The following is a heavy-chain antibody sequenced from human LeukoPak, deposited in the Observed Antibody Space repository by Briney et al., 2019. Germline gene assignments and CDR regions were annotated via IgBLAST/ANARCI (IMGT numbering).Heavy chain of an antibody. J-gene: IGHJ4*02. CDR3: ARAIRGSAVDTGDR. Sequence: GGSLRLSCAASGFTFSSYEMNWVRQAPGKGLEWVSYISSSGSTIYYADSVKGRFTISRDNARNSLFLQMNSLTVEDTAVYYCARAIRGSAVDTGDRWGQGTLVTVSS. D-gene: IGHD3-10*01. CDR1: GFTFSSYE. V-gene: IGHV3-48*03. CDR2: ISSSGSTI.